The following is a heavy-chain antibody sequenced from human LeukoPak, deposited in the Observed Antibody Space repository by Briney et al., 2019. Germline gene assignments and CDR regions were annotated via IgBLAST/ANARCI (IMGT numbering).Heavy chain of an antibody. D-gene: IGHD4-11*01. Sequence: PGGSLRLSCAASGFTFSNYAMHWVRQAPGKGLEWVALISYDGSNKFYADSVKGRFTISRDNSKNTLYLLMNSLRADDTAVYCCARGQHRWDYSHNLMSFWGQGTLVTVSS. V-gene: IGHV3-30*04. CDR2: ISYDGSNK. CDR1: GFTFSNYA. J-gene: IGHJ3*01. CDR3: ARGQHRWDYSHNLMSF.